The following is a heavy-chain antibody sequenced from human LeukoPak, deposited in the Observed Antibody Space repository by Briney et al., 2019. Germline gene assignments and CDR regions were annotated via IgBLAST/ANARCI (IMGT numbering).Heavy chain of an antibody. V-gene: IGHV3-21*01. D-gene: IGHD3-22*01. CDR1: GFTFSSYS. J-gene: IGHJ4*02. CDR3: ARGALYDSSGYYYEAPDY. Sequence: GGSLRLSCAASGFTFSSYSMNWVRQAPGKGLEWVSSISSSSSYIYYADSVKGRFTISRDNAKSSLYLQMNSLRAEDTAVYYCARGALYDSSGYYYEAPDYWGQGTLVTVSS. CDR2: ISSSSSYI.